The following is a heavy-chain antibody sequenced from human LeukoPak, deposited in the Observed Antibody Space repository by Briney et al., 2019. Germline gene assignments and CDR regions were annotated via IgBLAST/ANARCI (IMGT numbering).Heavy chain of an antibody. Sequence: GGSLRLSCAASGFTFSSYGMHWVRQAPGKGLEWVAFIRYDGSNKYYADSVKGRFTISRDNSKNTLYLQMGSLRAEDMAVYYCARGCSGGSCYVYWGQGTLVTVSS. D-gene: IGHD2-15*01. J-gene: IGHJ4*02. CDR3: ARGCSGGSCYVY. CDR1: GFTFSSYG. V-gene: IGHV3-30*02. CDR2: IRYDGSNK.